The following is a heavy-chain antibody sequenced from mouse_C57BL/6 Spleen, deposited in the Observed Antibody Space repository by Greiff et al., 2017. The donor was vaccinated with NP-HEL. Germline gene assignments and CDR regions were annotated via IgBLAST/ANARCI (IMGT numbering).Heavy chain of an antibody. CDR2: IYPRSGNT. J-gene: IGHJ2*01. CDR3: ARLSTTVVENYFDY. V-gene: IGHV1-81*01. CDR1: GYTFTSYG. D-gene: IGHD1-1*01. Sequence: QVQLQQSGAELARPGASVKLSCKASGYTFTSYGISWVKQRTGQGLEWIGEIYPRSGNTYYNEKFKGKATLTADKSSSSAYMELRSLTSEDSAVYFCARLSTTVVENYFDYWGQGTTLTVSS.